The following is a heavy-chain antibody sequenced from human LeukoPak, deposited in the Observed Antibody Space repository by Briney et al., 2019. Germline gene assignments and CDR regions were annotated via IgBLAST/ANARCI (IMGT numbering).Heavy chain of an antibody. D-gene: IGHD6-13*01. CDR1: GFTFSSYW. V-gene: IGHV3-74*01. CDR2: INTDGSST. Sequence: GGSLRLSCAASGFTFSSYWMHWVRHAPGKGLVWVSRINTDGSSTSYADSVKGRFTISRDNAKNTLYLQMNSLRAEGTAVYYCARDLHIGSCFDYWGQGTLVTVSS. J-gene: IGHJ4*02. CDR3: ARDLHIGSCFDY.